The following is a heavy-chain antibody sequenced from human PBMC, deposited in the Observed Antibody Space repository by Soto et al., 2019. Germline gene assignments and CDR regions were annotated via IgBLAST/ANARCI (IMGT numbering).Heavy chain of an antibody. V-gene: IGHV1-18*01. Sequence: QAQLVQSGAEVKKPGASVKVACTASEDIFNNFGITWVRQAPGQGLEWLGWVSCYNGNTNYAHRLQGRVFMTTDTATSTAYLELRSLTFNDTAVYYCARDLTRFCSGGSCPFSMWGQGTQVIVSS. CDR2: VSCYNGNT. CDR3: ARDLTRFCSGGSCPFSM. CDR1: EDIFNNFG. D-gene: IGHD2-15*01. J-gene: IGHJ4*02.